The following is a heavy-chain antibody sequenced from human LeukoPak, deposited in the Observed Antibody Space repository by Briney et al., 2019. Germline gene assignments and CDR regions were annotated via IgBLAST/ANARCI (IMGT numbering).Heavy chain of an antibody. CDR1: GFAFRNSG. J-gene: IGHJ3*01. CDR3: AKDVGRPDCSAPFDAFDV. CDR2: ISFDETET. Sequence: PGGSLRLSCAASGFAFRNSGMHWVRQAPGKGLEWVAVISFDETETYYADFVRGRFTISRDNSNKKLHLQMNSLRPDDTAMYYCAKDVGRPDCSAPFDAFDVWGQGTMVAV. V-gene: IGHV3-30*18. D-gene: IGHD2-15*01.